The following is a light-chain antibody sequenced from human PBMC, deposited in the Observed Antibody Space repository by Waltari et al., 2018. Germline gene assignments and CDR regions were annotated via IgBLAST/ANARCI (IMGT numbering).Light chain of an antibody. CDR3: QSYDNTNRWVI. V-gene: IGLV6-57*03. Sequence: NFILTQSHSVSESPGKTVTISCTRSSGSIASNYVHWYQHRPGSAPITVIYEGVLRPSGVPDRFSGSVDSSSNSASLTISGLKTEDEADYYCQSYDNTNRWVIFGGGTKLTVL. CDR1: SGSIASNY. CDR2: EGV. J-gene: IGLJ2*01.